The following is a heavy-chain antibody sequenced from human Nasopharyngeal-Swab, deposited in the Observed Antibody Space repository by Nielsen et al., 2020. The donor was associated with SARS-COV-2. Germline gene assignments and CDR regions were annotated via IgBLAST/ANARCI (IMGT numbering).Heavy chain of an antibody. CDR1: GFTFSSYS. D-gene: IGHD2-2*01. Sequence: GGSLRLSCAASGFTFSSYSMNWVRQAPGKGLEWVSYISSSSSTIYYADSVKGRFTISRDNSMNTLYLQMNSLRAEDTAVYYCARGPYCSTTSCYSTGLFDYWGQGTLVTVSS. J-gene: IGHJ4*02. V-gene: IGHV3-48*01. CDR2: ISSSSSTI. CDR3: ARGPYCSTTSCYSTGLFDY.